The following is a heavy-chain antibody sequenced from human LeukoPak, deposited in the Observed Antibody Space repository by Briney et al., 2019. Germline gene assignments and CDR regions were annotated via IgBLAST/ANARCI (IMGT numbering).Heavy chain of an antibody. D-gene: IGHD1-1*01. CDR3: AGVQLERPAY. Sequence: PGGSLRLSCAASGFTFSSYSMNWVRQAPGKGLEWVSSISSSSSYIYYADSVKGRFTISRDNAKSSLYLQMNSLRAEDTAVYYCAGVQLERPAYWGQGTLVTVPS. CDR1: GFTFSSYS. CDR2: ISSSSSYI. V-gene: IGHV3-21*01. J-gene: IGHJ4*02.